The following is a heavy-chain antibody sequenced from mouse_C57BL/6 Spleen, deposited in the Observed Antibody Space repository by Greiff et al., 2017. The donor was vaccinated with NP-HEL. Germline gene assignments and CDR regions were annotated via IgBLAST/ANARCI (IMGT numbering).Heavy chain of an antibody. CDR3: ARGGNSAWFAY. D-gene: IGHD2-1*01. CDR2: IDPSDSET. V-gene: IGHV1-52*01. CDR1: GYTFTSYW. J-gene: IGHJ3*01. Sequence: VQLQQPGAELVRPGSSVKLSCKASGYTFTSYWMHWVKQRPIQGLEWIGNIDPSDSETHYNQKFKDKATLTVDKSSSTAYMQLSSLTSDDSAVYYCARGGNSAWFAYWGQGTLVTVSA.